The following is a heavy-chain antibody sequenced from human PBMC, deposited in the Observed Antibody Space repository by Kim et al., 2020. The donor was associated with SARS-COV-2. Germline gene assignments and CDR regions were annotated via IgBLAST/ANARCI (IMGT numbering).Heavy chain of an antibody. CDR3: AREYSGYAQGPKEFDY. CDR2: ISSSSSYT. D-gene: IGHD5-12*01. V-gene: IGHV3-11*06. CDR1: GFTFSDYY. Sequence: GGSLRLSCAASGFTFSDYYMSWIRQAPGKGLEWVSYISSSSSYTNYADSVKGRFTISRDNAKNSLYLQMNSLRAEDTAVYYCAREYSGYAQGPKEFDYWGQGTLVTVSS. J-gene: IGHJ4*02.